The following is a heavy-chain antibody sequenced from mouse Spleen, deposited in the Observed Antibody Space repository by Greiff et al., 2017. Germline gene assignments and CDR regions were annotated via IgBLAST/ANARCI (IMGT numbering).Heavy chain of an antibody. J-gene: IGHJ1*01. CDR1: GYTFTSYW. CDR3: ARSSYYSNYESWYFDV. Sequence: VQLQQSGAELVKPGASVKLSCKASGYTFTSYWMHWVKQRPGQGLEWIGMIHPNSGSTNYNEKFKSKATLTVDKSSSTAYMQLSSLTSEDSAVYYCARSSYYSNYESWYFDVWGAGTTVTVSS. CDR2: IHPNSGST. D-gene: IGHD2-5*01. V-gene: IGHV1-64*01.